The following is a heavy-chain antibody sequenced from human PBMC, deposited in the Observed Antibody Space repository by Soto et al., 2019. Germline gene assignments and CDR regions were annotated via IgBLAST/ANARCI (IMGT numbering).Heavy chain of an antibody. D-gene: IGHD3-16*01. Sequence: SETLSLTCAVYGGSFSGYYWSCIRQPPGKGLEWIGEINHSGSTNYNPSLKSRVTISVDTSKDQFSLKLSSVTAADTAVYYCARQTFGGVIRNWLDPWGQGTRVTVSS. CDR3: ARQTFGGVIRNWLDP. CDR1: GGSFSGYY. J-gene: IGHJ5*02. CDR2: INHSGST. V-gene: IGHV4-34*01.